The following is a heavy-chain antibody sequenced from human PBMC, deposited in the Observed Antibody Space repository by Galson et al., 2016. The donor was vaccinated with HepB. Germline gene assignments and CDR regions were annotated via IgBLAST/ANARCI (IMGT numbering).Heavy chain of an antibody. CDR3: ARSNDYGDYYFDY. J-gene: IGHJ4*02. Sequence: SLRLSCAASGFTFRSYSMNWVRQAPGKGLEWVSSISSSSSSIYYADSVKGRFTISRDNAKNSLYLQMNSLRAEDTAVYYCARSNDYGDYYFDYWGQGTLVTVSS. D-gene: IGHD4-17*01. CDR2: ISSSSSSI. CDR1: GFTFRSYS. V-gene: IGHV3-21*01.